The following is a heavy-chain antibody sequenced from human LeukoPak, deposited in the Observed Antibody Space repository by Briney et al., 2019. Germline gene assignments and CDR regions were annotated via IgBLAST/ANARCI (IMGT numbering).Heavy chain of an antibody. V-gene: IGHV4-59*08. CDR1: GGSISSYY. Sequence: SETLSLTCTVSGGSISSYYWSWIRQPPGKGLEWIGYIYYSGSTNYNPSLKSRVTISVDTSKNQFSLKLSSVTAADTAVYYCARVWGNDSSGYAIDYWGQGTLVTVSS. D-gene: IGHD3-22*01. CDR2: IYYSGST. J-gene: IGHJ4*02. CDR3: ARVWGNDSSGYAIDY.